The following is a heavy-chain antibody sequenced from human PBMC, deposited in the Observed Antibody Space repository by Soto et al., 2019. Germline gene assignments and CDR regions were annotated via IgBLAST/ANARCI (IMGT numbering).Heavy chain of an antibody. D-gene: IGHD2-15*01. V-gene: IGHV1-18*01. CDR3: ARGSGGSSYYYYGMDV. J-gene: IGHJ6*02. Sequence: ASVKVSCKASGYTFTSYGISWVRQAPGQGLEWMGWISAYNGNTNYPQKLQGRVTMTTDTSTSTAYMELRSLRSDDTAVYYCARGSGGSSYYYYGMDVWGQGTTVTVSS. CDR1: GYTFTSYG. CDR2: ISAYNGNT.